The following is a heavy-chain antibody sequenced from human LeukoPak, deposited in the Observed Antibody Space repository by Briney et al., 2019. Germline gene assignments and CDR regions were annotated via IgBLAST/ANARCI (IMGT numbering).Heavy chain of an antibody. J-gene: IGHJ4*02. CDR1: GGSISSSSYY. CDR2: IYYSGST. V-gene: IGHV4-39*07. CDR3: ATTSTAAAGRGTNFDY. Sequence: SETLSLTCTVSGGSISSSSYYWGWIRQPPGKGLEWIGSIYYSGSTYYNPSLKSRVTISVDTSKNQFSLKLSSVTAADTAVYYCATTSTAAAGRGTNFDYWGQGTLVTVSS. D-gene: IGHD6-13*01.